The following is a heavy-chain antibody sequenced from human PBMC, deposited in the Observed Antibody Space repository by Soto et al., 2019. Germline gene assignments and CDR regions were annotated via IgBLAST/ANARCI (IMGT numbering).Heavy chain of an antibody. D-gene: IGHD3-22*01. J-gene: IGHJ6*02. CDR3: ARGAYYYDSSGYSTPPPSYGMDV. Sequence: GGSLRLSCSASGFTFISYDRHWVRQATGKGLEWVSAIGTAGDTYYPGSVKGRFTISRENAKNSLYLQMNSLRAGDTAVSYCARGAYYYDSSGYSTPPPSYGMDVWGQGTTVTVSS. CDR1: GFTFISYD. CDR2: IGTAGDT. V-gene: IGHV3-13*01.